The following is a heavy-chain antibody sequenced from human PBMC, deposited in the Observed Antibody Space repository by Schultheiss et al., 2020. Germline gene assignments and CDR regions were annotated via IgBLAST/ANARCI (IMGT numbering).Heavy chain of an antibody. CDR1: GGSISSGSYY. CDR3: ARADYSSSWYAWVDY. CDR2: IYTSGST. V-gene: IGHV4-61*02. J-gene: IGHJ4*02. D-gene: IGHD6-13*01. Sequence: SETLSLTCTVSGGSISSGSYYWSWIRQPAGKGLEWIGRIYTSGSTNYNPSLKSRVTISVDTSKNQFSLKLSSVTAADTAVYYCARADYSSSWYAWVDYWGQGTLVTVSS.